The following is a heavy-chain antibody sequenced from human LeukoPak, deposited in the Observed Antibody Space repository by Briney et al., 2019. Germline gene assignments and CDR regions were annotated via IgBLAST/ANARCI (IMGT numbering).Heavy chain of an antibody. V-gene: IGHV4-31*11. CDR2: IYYSGST. D-gene: IGHD3-3*01. CDR1: GGSINRGGCY. CDR3: ARQIFTRYYDFWSGYLDWFDP. J-gene: IGHJ5*02. Sequence: SETLSLTCAVSGGSINRGGCYWSWIRQRPGKGLEWIGNIYYSGSTYYNPSLKSRVTISVDTSKNQFSLKLSSVTAADTAVYYCARQIFTRYYDFWSGYLDWFDPWGQGTLVTVSS.